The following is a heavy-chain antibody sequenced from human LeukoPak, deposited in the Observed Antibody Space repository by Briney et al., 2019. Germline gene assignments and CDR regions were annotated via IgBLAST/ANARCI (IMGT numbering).Heavy chain of an antibody. J-gene: IGHJ4*02. CDR2: SRSKVYGGTA. D-gene: IGHD4-11*01. CDR3: TRKGYSNYWHGGGSDY. Sequence: GRSLRLSCTASGFTFGDYAMSWVRQAPGKGLEWVGSSRSKVYGGTAEYAASVKGRFTISRDESRNIAYVQMNSLKTEDTAVYYCTRKGYSNYWHGGGSDYWGQGTLVTVSS. CDR1: GFTFGDYA. V-gene: IGHV3-49*04.